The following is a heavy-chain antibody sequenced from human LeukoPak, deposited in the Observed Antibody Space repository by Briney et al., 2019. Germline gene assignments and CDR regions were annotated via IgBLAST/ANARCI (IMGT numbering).Heavy chain of an antibody. J-gene: IGHJ4*02. CDR3: ARVGSGYYFDY. Sequence: GGSLRLSCAASGVTFSDYYMNWIRQAPGKGLEWVSYISSSSSTIYYADSVKGRFTISRDNAKNSLYLQMNSLRAEDTAVYYCARVGSGYYFDYWGQGTLVTVSS. CDR2: ISSSSSTI. D-gene: IGHD3-10*01. V-gene: IGHV3-11*04. CDR1: GVTFSDYY.